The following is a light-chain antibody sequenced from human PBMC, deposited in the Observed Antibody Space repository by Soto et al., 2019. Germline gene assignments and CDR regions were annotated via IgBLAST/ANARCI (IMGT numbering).Light chain of an antibody. CDR1: SSDVGGYDY. CDR2: EVI. V-gene: IGLV2-14*01. Sequence: QSVLTQSASVSGSPGQSITIPCTGTSSDVGGYDYVSWYQQHPGKVPKLIIYEVIKRPPGVSHRFSGSRSGNTASLTISGLQTEDEADYYCSSYTTSSALVFGGGTKVTVL. J-gene: IGLJ2*01. CDR3: SSYTTSSALV.